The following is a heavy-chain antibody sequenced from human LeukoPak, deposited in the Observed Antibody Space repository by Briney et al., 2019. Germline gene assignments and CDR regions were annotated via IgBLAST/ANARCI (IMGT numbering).Heavy chain of an antibody. CDR1: GGSISSYY. D-gene: IGHD3-3*01. J-gene: IGHJ4*02. CDR2: IYTSGST. CDR3: ARITYYDFWSGYYTFDY. V-gene: IGHV4-4*07. Sequence: KPSETLSLTCTVSGGSISSYYWSWIRQPAGEGLEWIGRIYTSGSTNYNPSLKSRVTISVDTSKNQFSLKLSSVTAADTAVYYCARITYYDFWSGYYTFDYWGQGTLVTVSS.